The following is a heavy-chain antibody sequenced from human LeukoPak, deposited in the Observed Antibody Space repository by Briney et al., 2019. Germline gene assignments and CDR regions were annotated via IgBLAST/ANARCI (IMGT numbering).Heavy chain of an antibody. J-gene: IGHJ4*02. D-gene: IGHD1-20*01. CDR1: GYTFTSYG. Sequence: ASMKVSCKASGYTFTSYGITWVRQAPGQGLEWMGWISAYSGNTNYAQKVQGRVTMTTDTSTTTAYMELRSLRSDDTAVYYCARDTYNWNDPRTRTIDYWGQGTLVTVSS. CDR3: ARDTYNWNDPRTRTIDY. V-gene: IGHV1-18*01. CDR2: ISAYSGNT.